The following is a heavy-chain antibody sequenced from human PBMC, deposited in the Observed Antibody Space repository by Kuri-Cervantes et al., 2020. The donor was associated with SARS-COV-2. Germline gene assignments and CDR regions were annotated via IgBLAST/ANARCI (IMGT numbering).Heavy chain of an antibody. CDR3: AREVCVGIAAAGKACYYYYGMDV. V-gene: IGHV1-18*01. CDR1: GYTFTSYG. D-gene: IGHD6-13*01. Sequence: GGSLRLSCKASGYTFTSYGISWVRQAPGQGLEWMGWISAYNGNTNYAQKLQGRVTMTTDTSTSTAYMELRSLRSDDTAVYYCAREVCVGIAAAGKACYYYYGMDVWGQGTTVTVSS. J-gene: IGHJ6*02. CDR2: ISAYNGNT.